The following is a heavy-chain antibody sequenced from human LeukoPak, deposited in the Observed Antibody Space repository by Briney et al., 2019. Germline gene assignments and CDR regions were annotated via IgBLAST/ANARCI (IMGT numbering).Heavy chain of an antibody. CDR1: GFTFSSYS. D-gene: IGHD3-22*01. J-gene: IGHJ4*02. CDR3: ARVLHKRNYDSSVYYGY. CDR2: ISSSSSYI. Sequence: GGSLRLSCPASGFTFSSYSMNWVRQAPGKGLEWVSSISSSSSYIYYADSVKGRFTISRDNAKSSLFLQMNSLRAEDTAVYYCARVLHKRNYDSSVYYGYWGQGTLVTVSS. V-gene: IGHV3-21*01.